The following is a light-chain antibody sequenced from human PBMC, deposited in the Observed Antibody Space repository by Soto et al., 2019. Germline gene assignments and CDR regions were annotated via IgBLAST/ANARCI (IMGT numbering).Light chain of an antibody. Sequence: AIRMTQSPSSFSASTGDRVTITCRASQGISSYLAWYQQKPGKAPKLLIYAASTLQSGVPSRFSGSGSGTDFTLTISFLQSEDFATYYCQQYYSYPQTFGPGTNVDIK. CDR2: AAS. CDR1: QGISSY. J-gene: IGKJ3*01. CDR3: QQYYSYPQT. V-gene: IGKV1-8*01.